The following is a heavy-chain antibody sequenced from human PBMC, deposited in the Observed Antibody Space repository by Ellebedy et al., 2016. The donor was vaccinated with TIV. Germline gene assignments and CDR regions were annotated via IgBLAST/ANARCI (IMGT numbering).Heavy chain of an antibody. Sequence: GGSLRLXXAASGFTFSSYSMNWVRQAPGKGLEWVAVISYDGSNKYYADSVKGRFTISRDNSKNTLYLQMNSLRAEDTAVYYCAKSIIAAAGTPTTYYYYGMDVWGQGTTVTVSS. CDR2: ISYDGSNK. CDR1: GFTFSSYS. D-gene: IGHD6-13*01. J-gene: IGHJ6*02. CDR3: AKSIIAAAGTPTTYYYYGMDV. V-gene: IGHV3-30*18.